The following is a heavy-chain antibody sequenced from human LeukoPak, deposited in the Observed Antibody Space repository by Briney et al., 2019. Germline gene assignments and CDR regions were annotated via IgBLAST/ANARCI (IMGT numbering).Heavy chain of an antibody. Sequence: SETLSLTCAVSGGSISSGGYSWSWIRQPPGKGLEGIGYIYHSGSTYYNPSLKSRVTISVDRSKNQFSLKLSSVTAADTAVYYCARVEPYCSSTSCALGYFDLWGRGTLVTVSS. J-gene: IGHJ2*01. CDR3: ARVEPYCSSTSCALGYFDL. CDR2: IYHSGST. CDR1: GGSISSGGYS. D-gene: IGHD2-2*01. V-gene: IGHV4-30-2*01.